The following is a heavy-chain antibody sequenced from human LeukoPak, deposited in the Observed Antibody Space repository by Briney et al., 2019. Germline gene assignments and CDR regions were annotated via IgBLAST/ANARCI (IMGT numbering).Heavy chain of an antibody. CDR1: GLTFRTYA. Sequence: PGGSLRLSCAASGLTFRTYAMSWVRQSPGKGLEWVSAISGSGSSIHYADSVKGRFTISRDNSKNTLYLQMNSLRGEDTAVCYCAKGGYSNAFDYWAQGTLVTVSS. J-gene: IGHJ4*02. CDR2: ISGSGSSI. D-gene: IGHD4-11*01. V-gene: IGHV3-23*01. CDR3: AKGGYSNAFDY.